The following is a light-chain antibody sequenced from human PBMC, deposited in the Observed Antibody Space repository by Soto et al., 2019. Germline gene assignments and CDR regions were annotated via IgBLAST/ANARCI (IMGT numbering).Light chain of an antibody. CDR3: QQRSNWSPT. CDR2: DAS. CDR1: QSVSSS. J-gene: IGKJ4*01. V-gene: IGKV3-11*01. Sequence: EIVLTQSPATLSLSPGERAILSCRASQSVSSSLAWYQQKPGQAPRLLIYDASNRATGIPARFSGSGSGTDFTLTISSLEPEDFAVYYCQQRSNWSPTFGGGTKVEIK.